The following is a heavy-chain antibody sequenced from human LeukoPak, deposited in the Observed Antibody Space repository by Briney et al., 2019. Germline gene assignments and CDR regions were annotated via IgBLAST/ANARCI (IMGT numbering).Heavy chain of an antibody. CDR1: GFSFSNYG. CDR3: ARDRHKYNYDSGGYPPY. CDR2: IRYDGSDK. D-gene: IGHD3-22*01. V-gene: IGHV3-30*02. Sequence: GGSLRLSCAASGFSFSNYGLHWVRQAPGKGLEWVAFIRYDGSDKYYADSVKGRFTISRDNAKNSLYLQMNTLRAEDTAVYYCARDRHKYNYDSGGYPPYWGQGTLVTVSS. J-gene: IGHJ4*02.